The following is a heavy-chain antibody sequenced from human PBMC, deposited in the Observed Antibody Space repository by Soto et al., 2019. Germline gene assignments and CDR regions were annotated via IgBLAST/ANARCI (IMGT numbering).Heavy chain of an antibody. V-gene: IGHV6-1*01. J-gene: IGHJ6*02. CDR2: TYYRSKWYN. CDR3: ARVRYSSSSDYYYGMDV. Sequence: SQTLSLTCAISGDSVSSNSAAWDWIRQSPSRGLEWLGRTYYRSKWYNDYAVSVKSRITINPDTSKNQFSLQLNSVTPEDTAVYYCARVRYSSSSDYYYGMDVWGQGTTVTVSS. D-gene: IGHD6-6*01. CDR1: GDSVSSNSAA.